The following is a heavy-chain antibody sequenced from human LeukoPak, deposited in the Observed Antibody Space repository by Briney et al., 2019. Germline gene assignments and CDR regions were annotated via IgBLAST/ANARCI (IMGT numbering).Heavy chain of an antibody. CDR1: GFTFSSYS. D-gene: IGHD3-10*01. J-gene: IGHJ5*02. Sequence: LRLSCAASGFTFSSYSMNWVRQAPGKGLEWIGFIHDSGSTLYNPSLKSRIIISRDVSRNQFSLQLTSVTAADTAVYHCARGFGAGNYYYGWFDPWGQGALVTVSS. V-gene: IGHV4-30-4*08. CDR2: IHDSGST. CDR3: ARGFGAGNYYYGWFDP.